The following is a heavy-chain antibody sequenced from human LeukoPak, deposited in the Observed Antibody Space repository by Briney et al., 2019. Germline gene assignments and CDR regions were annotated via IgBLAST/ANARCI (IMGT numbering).Heavy chain of an antibody. CDR3: ATTGNFYDMDV. Sequence: GGSLRLSCAASGFTFGSYAMSWVRQPPGKGLEWLSYSSTVTGNIYYADSVKGRFTISRDNAKSSLNLQISSLRAEDTAVYFCATTGNFYDMDVWGRGTTVIVSS. CDR2: SSTVTGNI. V-gene: IGHV3-48*04. J-gene: IGHJ6*03. D-gene: IGHD1-1*01. CDR1: GFTFGSYA.